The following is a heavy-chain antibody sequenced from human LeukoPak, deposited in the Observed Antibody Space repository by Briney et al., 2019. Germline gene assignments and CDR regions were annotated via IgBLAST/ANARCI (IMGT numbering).Heavy chain of an antibody. CDR3: ARPARRMVRGILSAFDI. J-gene: IGHJ3*02. CDR1: GYTFTGYY. Sequence: ASVKVSCKASGYTFTGYYMHWVRQAPGQGLAWMGGIIPIFGTANYAQKFQGRVTITADESTSTAYMELSSLRSEDTAVYYCARPARRMVRGILSAFDIWGQGTMVTVSS. CDR2: IIPIFGTA. V-gene: IGHV1-69*13. D-gene: IGHD3-10*01.